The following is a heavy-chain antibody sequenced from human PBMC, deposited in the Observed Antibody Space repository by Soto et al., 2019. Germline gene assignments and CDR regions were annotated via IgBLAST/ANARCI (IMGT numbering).Heavy chain of an antibody. Sequence: ASETLSLTCAVYGGSFSGYYWSWIRQPPGKGLEWIGEINHSGSTNYNPSLKSRVTISVDTSKNQFSLKLSSVTAADTAVYYCARQTYYDFWSGYYTWENYYYYGMDVWGQGTMVTVSS. D-gene: IGHD3-3*01. J-gene: IGHJ6*02. CDR3: ARQTYYDFWSGYYTWENYYYYGMDV. CDR1: GGSFSGYY. V-gene: IGHV4-34*01. CDR2: INHSGST.